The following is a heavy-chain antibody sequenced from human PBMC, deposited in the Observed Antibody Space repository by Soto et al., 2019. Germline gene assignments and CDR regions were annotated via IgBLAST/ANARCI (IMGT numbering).Heavy chain of an antibody. Sequence: GGSLRLSCAASGFTFSSYGMHWVRQSPGKGLEWVAVIWYDGSNKYYADSVKGRFTISRDNSKNTLYLQMNSLRAEDTAVYYGARDKGGQLVGPIYYYYGMDVWGQGTTVTVSS. CDR2: IWYDGSNK. J-gene: IGHJ6*02. V-gene: IGHV3-33*01. CDR1: GFTFSSYG. CDR3: ARDKGGQLVGPIYYYYGMDV. D-gene: IGHD6-6*01.